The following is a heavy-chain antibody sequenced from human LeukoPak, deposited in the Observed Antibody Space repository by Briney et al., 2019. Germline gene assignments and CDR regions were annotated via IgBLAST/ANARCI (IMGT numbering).Heavy chain of an antibody. CDR2: INHSGST. D-gene: IGHD1-26*01. CDR3: AKGRSYAPEED. V-gene: IGHV4-34*01. CDR1: GGSFSGYY. J-gene: IGHJ4*02. Sequence: SETLSLTCAVYGGSFSGYYWSWIRQPPGKGLEWIGEINHSGSTNYNPSLKSRVTISVDTSKNQFSLKLSSVTAADTAVYYCAKGRSYAPEEDWGQGTLVTVSS.